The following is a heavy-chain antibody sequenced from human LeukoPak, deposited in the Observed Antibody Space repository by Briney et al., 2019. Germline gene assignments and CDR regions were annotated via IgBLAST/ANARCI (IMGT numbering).Heavy chain of an antibody. CDR1: GFTFSSYW. V-gene: IGHV3-7*01. Sequence: GGSLRLSCAASGFTFSSYWMSWVRQAPGKGLEWVANIKQDGSEKFYVDSVKGRFTISRDNAKNSLYLQMNSLRAEDTAVYYCARDDPTLFWSGSPFYWGRGTLVTVSS. CDR3: ARDDPTLFWSGSPFY. J-gene: IGHJ4*02. CDR2: IKQDGSEK. D-gene: IGHD3-3*01.